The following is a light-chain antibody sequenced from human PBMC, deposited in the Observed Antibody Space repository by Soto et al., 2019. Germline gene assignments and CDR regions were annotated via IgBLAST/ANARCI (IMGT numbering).Light chain of an antibody. CDR2: DAS. CDR1: QSVSSY. J-gene: IGKJ2*01. V-gene: IGKV3-11*01. CDR3: QQRSNWPLMYT. Sequence: EIVLTQSPATLSLSPGERATLSCRASQSVSSYLAWYQQKPGQAPRLLIYDASNRATGIPARFSDSGSGTDFPLTISSLEHEDFAVYYCQQRSNWPLMYTFGQGTKLEIK.